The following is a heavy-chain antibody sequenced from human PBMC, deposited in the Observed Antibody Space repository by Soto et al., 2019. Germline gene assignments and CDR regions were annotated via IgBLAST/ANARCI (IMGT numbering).Heavy chain of an antibody. CDR3: ARDRGPSSGYYPYWFDP. V-gene: IGHV1-69*12. D-gene: IGHD3-22*01. CDR2: IIPIFGTA. Sequence: QVQLVQSGAAVKKPGSSVKVSCKASGGTFSSYAINWVRQAPGQGLEWMGGIIPIFGTANYAQKFQGRVTITADESTSTAYMYLSSLRSEDTAVYYCARDRGPSSGYYPYWFDPWGQGTLVTVSS. J-gene: IGHJ5*02. CDR1: GGTFSSYA.